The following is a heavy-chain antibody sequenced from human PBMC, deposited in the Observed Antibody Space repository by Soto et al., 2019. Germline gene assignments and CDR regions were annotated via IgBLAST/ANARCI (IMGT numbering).Heavy chain of an antibody. D-gene: IGHD6-13*01. V-gene: IGHV4-61*01. CDR3: ARVRSGIAAAGTRVSQSYYYYMDV. J-gene: IGHJ6*03. CDR1: GGSFSRSNYY. Sequence: PSETLSLTCTVSGGSFSRSNYYWSWIRQPPGKGLEWIGYMYRSGSANYNPSLKSRVTISVDTSKNQFSLKLSSVTAADTAVYYCARVRSGIAAAGTRVSQSYYYYMDVWAKGTTVTVSS. CDR2: MYRSGSA.